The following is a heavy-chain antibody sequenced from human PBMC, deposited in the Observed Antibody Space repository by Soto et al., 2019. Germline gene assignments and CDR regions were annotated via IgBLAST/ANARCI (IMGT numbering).Heavy chain of an antibody. J-gene: IGHJ5*02. D-gene: IGHD2-15*01. CDR1: GYTFTGYY. Sequence: QVQLVQSGAEVKKPGASVKVSCKASGYTFTGYYMHWVRQAPGQGLEWMGWINPNSGGTNYAQKFKGWVTMTRDTSISTAYMELSRLRADDTAVYYCARDRTPVVVVAASPWFDPWGQGTLVTVSS. CDR3: ARDRTPVVVVAASPWFDP. CDR2: INPNSGGT. V-gene: IGHV1-2*04.